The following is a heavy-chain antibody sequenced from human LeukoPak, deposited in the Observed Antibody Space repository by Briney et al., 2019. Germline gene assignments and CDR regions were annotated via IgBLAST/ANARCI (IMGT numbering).Heavy chain of an antibody. Sequence: GGSLRLSCAASGFTFSNYAMSWVRQAPGKGLEWVSDISGSGDNTYYADSVKGRFTISRDNSKDTLYLQMNSLRAEDTAVYYCAKGGMWELLHDYWGQGTLVTVSS. D-gene: IGHD1-26*01. CDR2: ISGSGDNT. CDR3: AKGGMWELLHDY. J-gene: IGHJ4*02. CDR1: GFTFSNYA. V-gene: IGHV3-23*01.